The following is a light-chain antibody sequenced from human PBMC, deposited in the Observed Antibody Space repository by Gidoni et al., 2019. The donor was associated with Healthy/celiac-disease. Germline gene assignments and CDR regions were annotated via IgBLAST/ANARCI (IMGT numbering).Light chain of an antibody. CDR2: DAS. V-gene: IGKV3-11*01. CDR1: QSVSSY. Sequence: EPVLTQSPAILSLSPRQRAPLSCRASQSVSSYLAWYQQKPGQAPRLLIHDASNRATGIPARFSGSGSGTDFTLTISSLEPEGFAVYYCQQRSNGPRTFGQGTKLEIK. J-gene: IGKJ2*01. CDR3: QQRSNGPRT.